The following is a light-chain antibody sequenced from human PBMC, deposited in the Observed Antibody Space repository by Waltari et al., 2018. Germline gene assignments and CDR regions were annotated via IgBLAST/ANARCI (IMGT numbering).Light chain of an antibody. V-gene: IGLV1-47*01. CDR3: AAWDDTLSHWV. CDR2: SNT. CDR1: SSNIGDNY. Sequence: QSVLTQPPSASGTPGQRVTISCSGSSSNIGDNYVYWYQHPPGTAPKLPIFSNTQRPSGVRDRFSGSKSGTSASLAISGLRSEDEGDYYCAAWDDTLSHWVFGGGTKLTVL. J-gene: IGLJ3*02.